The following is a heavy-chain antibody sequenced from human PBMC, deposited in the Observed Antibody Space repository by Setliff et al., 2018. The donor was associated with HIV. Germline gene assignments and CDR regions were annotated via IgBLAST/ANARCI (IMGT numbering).Heavy chain of an antibody. CDR2: INAGNGNT. V-gene: IGHV1-3*01. Sequence: ASVKVSCKASGYTFTSYAMHWVRQAPGQSLEWMGWINAGNGNTKYSQKFQGRVTITRDTSASTAYMELSSLRSEDTAVYYCAREGQWLDMGDAFDIWGQGTMVT. CDR3: AREGQWLDMGDAFDI. J-gene: IGHJ3*02. CDR1: GYTFTSYA. D-gene: IGHD6-19*01.